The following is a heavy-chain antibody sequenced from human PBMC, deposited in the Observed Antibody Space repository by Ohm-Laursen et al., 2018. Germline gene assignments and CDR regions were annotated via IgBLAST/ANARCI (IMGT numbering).Heavy chain of an antibody. J-gene: IGHJ4*02. Sequence: SLRLSCAASRFSFGNHGMHWVRQAPGKGLEWVAVISYDGSNKYYADSVKGRFTISRDNSKNTLYLQMNSLRPEDTALYYCTKGSYISSFEGVHWGQGTLVTVSS. D-gene: IGHD3-3*02. CDR1: RFSFGNHG. CDR3: TKGSYISSFEGVH. V-gene: IGHV3-30*18. CDR2: ISYDGSNK.